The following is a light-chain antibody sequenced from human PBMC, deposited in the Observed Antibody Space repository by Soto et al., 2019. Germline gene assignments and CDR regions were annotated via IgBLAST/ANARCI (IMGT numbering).Light chain of an antibody. Sequence: QSVLTQPASVSGSPGQSITISCTGTSSDFGGYNYVSWYQQQPGKAPKFMIYDVTNRPSGVSNRFSGSKSGNTASLTISGLQAEDEADYYCCSYTTSNTRQIVFGTGTKVTVL. V-gene: IGLV2-14*01. J-gene: IGLJ1*01. CDR1: SSDFGGYNY. CDR2: DVT. CDR3: CSYTTSNTRQIV.